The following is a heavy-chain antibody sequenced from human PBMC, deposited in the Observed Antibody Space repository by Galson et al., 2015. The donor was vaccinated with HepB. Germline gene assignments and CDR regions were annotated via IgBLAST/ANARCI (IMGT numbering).Heavy chain of an antibody. D-gene: IGHD2/OR15-2a*01. CDR2: INHSGTT. CDR1: GGSFSEFY. CDR3: VRGRRRIPTAYHYYYVMDV. J-gene: IGHJ6*02. V-gene: IGHV4-34*01. Sequence: ETLSLTCAVYGGSFSEFYWSWIRQPPGKGLEWIGEINHSGTTNYNLPLKSRVTISVDTPKNQFSLKLISVTAADTAVYYCVRGRRRIPTAYHYYYVMDVWGQGTTVTVSS.